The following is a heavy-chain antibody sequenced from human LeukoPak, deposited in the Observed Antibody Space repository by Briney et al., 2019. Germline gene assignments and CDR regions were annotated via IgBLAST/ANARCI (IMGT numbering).Heavy chain of an antibody. D-gene: IGHD1/OR15-1a*01. Sequence: SETLSLTCAVYGGSFCGYYWSWIRQPPGKGLEWIGEINHSGSTNYNPSLKSRVTISVDTSKNEFSLKLSSVTAADTAVYYCAGEQRPPSDDFDYWGQGTLVTVSS. CDR2: INHSGST. J-gene: IGHJ4*02. CDR1: GGSFCGYY. V-gene: IGHV4-34*01. CDR3: AGEQRPPSDDFDY.